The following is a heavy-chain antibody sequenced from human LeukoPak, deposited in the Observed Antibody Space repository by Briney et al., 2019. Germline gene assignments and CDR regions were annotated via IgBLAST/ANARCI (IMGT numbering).Heavy chain of an antibody. CDR1: GFTFSDYY. J-gene: IGHJ3*02. V-gene: IGHV3-11*04. CDR3: ASGYYYDSSGFQSHAFDI. D-gene: IGHD3-22*01. CDR2: ISSSGSTI. Sequence: PGGSLRLSCAASGFTFSDYYMSWIRQAPGKGLEWVSYISSSGSTIYYADSVKGRFTISRDNAKNSLYLQMNSLRAEDTAVYYCASGYYYDSSGFQSHAFDIWGQGTMVTVSS.